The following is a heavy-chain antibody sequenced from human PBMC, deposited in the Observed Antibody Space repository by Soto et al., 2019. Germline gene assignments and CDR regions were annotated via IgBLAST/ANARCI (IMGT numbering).Heavy chain of an antibody. V-gene: IGHV3-23*01. CDR1: GFTFNINA. CDR3: ATVHNTSRSFDY. CDR2: TGATGRTT. Sequence: GGSLSLSCAASGFTFNINAMTWVHQAPGKGLEWVSTTGATGRTTYYADSVKGRFTVSRDNSKNTLDLHMSSLRAEDTAVYYCATVHNTSRSFDYWGQGTLVTVSS. J-gene: IGHJ4*02. D-gene: IGHD1-20*01.